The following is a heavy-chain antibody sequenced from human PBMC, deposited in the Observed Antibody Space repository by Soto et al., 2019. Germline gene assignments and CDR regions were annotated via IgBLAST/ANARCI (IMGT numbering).Heavy chain of an antibody. Sequence: SETLSLTCTVSGGSFKSGSYSWSWIRQPPGKGLEWIGYVYHTGRTSYNPSLKSRVSISMDTSKNQFSLNLDSVTAADTAVYYCARVTISVSTYYFDQWGQGTPVTVSS. V-gene: IGHV4-61*01. CDR1: GGSFKSGSYS. CDR2: VYHTGRT. J-gene: IGHJ4*02. D-gene: IGHD2-8*01. CDR3: ARVTISVSTYYFDQ.